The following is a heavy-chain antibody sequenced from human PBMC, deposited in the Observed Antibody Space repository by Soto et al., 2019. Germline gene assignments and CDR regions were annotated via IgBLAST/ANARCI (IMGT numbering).Heavy chain of an antibody. V-gene: IGHV3-30*19. J-gene: IGHJ4*02. CDR1: GFTFSSYG. Sequence: QVQLVESGGGVVQPGRSLRLSCAASGFTFSSYGMHWVRLAPGKGLEWVAVISYDGSNKYYADSVKGRFTMSRDNSKNTLYLQMNSLGAEDTTVYYCARGAVGAYFAYWGQGTLVTVSS. D-gene: IGHD1-26*01. CDR2: ISYDGSNK. CDR3: ARGAVGAYFAY.